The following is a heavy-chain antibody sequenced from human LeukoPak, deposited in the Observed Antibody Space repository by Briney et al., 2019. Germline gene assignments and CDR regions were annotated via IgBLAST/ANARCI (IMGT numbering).Heavy chain of an antibody. J-gene: IGHJ4*02. CDR1: GYTFTVYY. CDR3: ARGPSMVRGVMNY. CDR2: INPNSGGT. V-gene: IGHV1-2*06. Sequence: ASVKVSFKASGYTFTVYYMHWVRQAPGQGLEWMGRINPNSGGTNYAQKFQGRVTMTRDTSISTAYMELSRLRSDDTAVYYCARGPSMVRGVMNYWGQGTLVTVSS. D-gene: IGHD3-10*01.